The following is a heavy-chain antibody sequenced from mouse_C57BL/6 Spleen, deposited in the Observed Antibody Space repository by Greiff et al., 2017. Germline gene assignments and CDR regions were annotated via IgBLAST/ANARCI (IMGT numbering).Heavy chain of an antibody. Sequence: VHVKQSGAELVRPGASVKLSCTASGFNIKDYYMHWVKQRPEQGLEWIGRIDPEDGDTEYAPKFQGKATMTADTSSNTAYLQLSSLTSEDTAVYYCTSHSNPSDYWGQGTTLTVSS. D-gene: IGHD2-5*01. CDR3: TSHSNPSDY. V-gene: IGHV14-1*01. CDR2: IDPEDGDT. CDR1: GFNIKDYY. J-gene: IGHJ2*01.